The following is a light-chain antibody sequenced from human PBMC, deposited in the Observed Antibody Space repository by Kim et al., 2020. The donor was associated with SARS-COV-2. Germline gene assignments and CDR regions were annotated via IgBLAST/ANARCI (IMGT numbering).Light chain of an antibody. Sequence: DIQMNQSPSSLSASVGDRVTITCRASQSISSYLNWYQHKPGKAPKLLIYAASSLQSGVPSRFSGSGSGTDFTLTISSLQPEDFATYYCQQSYSTWTFGQGTKVDIK. CDR1: QSISSY. V-gene: IGKV1-39*01. CDR2: AAS. CDR3: QQSYSTWT. J-gene: IGKJ1*01.